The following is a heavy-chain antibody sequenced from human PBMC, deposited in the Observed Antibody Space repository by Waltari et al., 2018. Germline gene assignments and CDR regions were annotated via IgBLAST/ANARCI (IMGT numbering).Heavy chain of an antibody. J-gene: IGHJ4*02. Sequence: QLQLQESGPGLVQPSGTLSLTCAVFGDSMGNRDVWSWVRQPPGKGLEWIGQVHSSGRTNYNPSFASRVTVSVDTSTRQFSLKVTSATAADTAVYYCARDRGRGLYLESWGQGILVTVSP. V-gene: IGHV4-4*02. D-gene: IGHD2-15*01. CDR1: GDSMGNRDV. CDR2: VHSSGRT. CDR3: ARDRGRGLYLES.